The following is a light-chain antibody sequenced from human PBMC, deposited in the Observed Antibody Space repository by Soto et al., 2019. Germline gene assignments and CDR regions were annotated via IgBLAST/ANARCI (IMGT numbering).Light chain of an antibody. CDR3: VAWDDSLNGYVV. CDR2: SSN. V-gene: IGLV1-44*01. J-gene: IGLJ2*01. Sequence: SVLTQPPSASGTPGQRVTISCSGSSSNIGSNTVNWYQQLPGTAPKLVIYSSNQRPSGVPDRCSGSRSGTSASLAISGLQSEDEADYYCVAWDDSLNGYVVFGGGTKVTVL. CDR1: SSNIGSNT.